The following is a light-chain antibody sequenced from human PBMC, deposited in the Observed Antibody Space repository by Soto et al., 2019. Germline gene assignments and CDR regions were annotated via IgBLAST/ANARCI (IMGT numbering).Light chain of an antibody. V-gene: IGKV3-20*01. CDR3: QQYGSSPGT. J-gene: IGKJ1*01. CDR2: GAS. CDR1: QSVSSSY. Sequence: EIVXTXXXXTLSLSPGERATLSCRASQSVSSSYLAWYQQKPGQAPRLLIYGASSRATGIPDRFSGSGSGTDFTLTISRLEPEDFAVYYCQQYGSSPGTFDQGTKVEIK.